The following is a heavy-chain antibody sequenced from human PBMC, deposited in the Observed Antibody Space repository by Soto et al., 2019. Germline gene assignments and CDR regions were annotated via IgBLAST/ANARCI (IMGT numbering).Heavy chain of an antibody. CDR3: ATDDYGIFPY. Sequence: VQLVQSGTEVKKPGASVRVSCMGSGYPFTTYYIHWVRQAPGQGLEWMGWIDPRSGGTVYEQKFQGRVTMTRDTSISTVYMDLSGLTSDDTALYYCATDDYGIFPYWGQGSLVTVSS. V-gene: IGHV1-2*02. D-gene: IGHD3-10*01. J-gene: IGHJ4*02. CDR2: IDPRSGGT. CDR1: GYPFTTYY.